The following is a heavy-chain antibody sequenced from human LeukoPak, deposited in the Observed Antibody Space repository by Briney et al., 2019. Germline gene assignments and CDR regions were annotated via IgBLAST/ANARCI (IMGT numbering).Heavy chain of an antibody. J-gene: IGHJ4*02. D-gene: IGHD6-19*01. Sequence: GRSLRLSCAASGFTFSSYSMNWVRQAPGKGLEWVSSISSGSSYIYYADSVKGRFTISRDNAKNSLYLQMNSLRAEGTAVYYCARVNSGWYPEDYWGQGTLVTVSS. CDR1: GFTFSSYS. CDR2: ISSGSSYI. V-gene: IGHV3-21*01. CDR3: ARVNSGWYPEDY.